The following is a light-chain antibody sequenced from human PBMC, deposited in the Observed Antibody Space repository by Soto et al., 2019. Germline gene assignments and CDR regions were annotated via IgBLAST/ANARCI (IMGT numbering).Light chain of an antibody. CDR2: DAS. V-gene: IGKV3-11*01. Sequence: LTQSPATLSLSPGERATLSCRASQSVSSYLAWYQQKPGQAPRLLIYDASNRATGIPARFSGSGSGTDFTLTISSLEPEDFAVYYCQQRSNWLTFGGGTKVEIK. CDR3: QQRSNWLT. J-gene: IGKJ4*01. CDR1: QSVSSY.